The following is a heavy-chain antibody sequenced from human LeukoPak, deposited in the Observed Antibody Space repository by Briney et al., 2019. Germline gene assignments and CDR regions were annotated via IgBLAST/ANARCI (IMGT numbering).Heavy chain of an antibody. J-gene: IGHJ4*02. CDR3: ASATTAQWLVRGPFDY. V-gene: IGHV1-2*06. D-gene: IGHD6-19*01. CDR1: GYTFSGYN. Sequence: ASVKVSCKASGYTFSGYNMHWVRQAPGQGLEWMGRINPNSGGTNYAQKFQGRVTMARDTSISTAYMELSRLRSDDTAVYYCASATTAQWLVRGPFDYWGQGTLVTVSS. CDR2: INPNSGGT.